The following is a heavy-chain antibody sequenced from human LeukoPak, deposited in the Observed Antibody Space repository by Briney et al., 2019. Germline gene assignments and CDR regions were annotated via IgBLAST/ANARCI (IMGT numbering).Heavy chain of an antibody. Sequence: SETLSLTCTVSGGSISSGSYYWSWIRQPAGKGLEWIGRIYTSGSTNYNPSLKSRVTISVDTSKNQFSLKLSSVTAADTAVYYCAARTEPTASDIWGQGTMVTVSS. J-gene: IGHJ3*02. CDR3: AARTEPTASDI. CDR2: IYTSGST. CDR1: GGSISSGSYY. V-gene: IGHV4-61*02. D-gene: IGHD1-26*01.